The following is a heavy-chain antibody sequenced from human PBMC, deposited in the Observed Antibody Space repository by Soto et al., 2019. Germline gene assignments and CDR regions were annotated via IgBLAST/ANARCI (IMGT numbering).Heavy chain of an antibody. CDR1: GYTFMSYA. CDR3: ARDFLTRISWGSTTAQYSYYGMEV. D-gene: IGHD3-9*01. Sequence: ASVKVSCKASGYTFMSYALSGVRQAPGQGPEWIGRVSPYNGDTNYAQKFQGRVTITTDTSTNTAYMDLRSLKSDDTAVYFCARDFLTRISWGSTTAQYSYYGMEVWGQGTTVTVSS. V-gene: IGHV1-18*01. CDR2: VSPYNGDT. J-gene: IGHJ6*02.